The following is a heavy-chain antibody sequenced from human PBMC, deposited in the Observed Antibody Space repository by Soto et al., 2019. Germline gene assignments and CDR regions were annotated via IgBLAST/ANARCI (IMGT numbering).Heavy chain of an antibody. CDR1: GFTFSDYY. D-gene: IGHD6-19*01. V-gene: IGHV3-11*01. CDR3: ARRLQWQLRPLDS. CDR2: INTLSSAI. J-gene: IGHJ4*02. Sequence: LRLSCAGSGFTFSDYYMTWIRQAPGKGLEWVSYINTLSSAIYYADSAKGRFTISRDNAKNSLYLQMNSLRAEDTAVYYCARRLQWQLRPLDSWGRGTLVTVSS.